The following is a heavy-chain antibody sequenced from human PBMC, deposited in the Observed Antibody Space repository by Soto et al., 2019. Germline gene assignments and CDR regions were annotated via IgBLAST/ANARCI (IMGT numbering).Heavy chain of an antibody. D-gene: IGHD2-15*01. Sequence: GASVTVSCQASGYTFTSYYMHWVRQAPGQGLEWMGIINPSGGSTSYAQKFQGRVTMTRDTSTSTVYMELSSLRSEDTAVYYCARDLGYCSGGSCYQSQYYFDYWGQGTLVTVSS. CDR3: ARDLGYCSGGSCYQSQYYFDY. CDR1: GYTFTSYY. V-gene: IGHV1-46*01. CDR2: INPSGGST. J-gene: IGHJ4*02.